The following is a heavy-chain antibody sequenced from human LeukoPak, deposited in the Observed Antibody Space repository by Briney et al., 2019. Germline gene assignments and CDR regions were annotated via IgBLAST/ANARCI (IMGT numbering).Heavy chain of an antibody. J-gene: IGHJ4*02. V-gene: IGHV3-15*01. Sequence: GGSLRLSCVASGFSLSNAWMSWVRQAPAQGLEWVGRIKREVDGGTEDYAAPVKGRFTISRDDSKNTLYLQMNSLQTEDTGVYYCTADVSDSSGYCHDYWGQGTQVTVSS. CDR1: GFSLSNAW. D-gene: IGHD3-22*01. CDR2: IKREVDGGTE. CDR3: TADVSDSSGYCHDY.